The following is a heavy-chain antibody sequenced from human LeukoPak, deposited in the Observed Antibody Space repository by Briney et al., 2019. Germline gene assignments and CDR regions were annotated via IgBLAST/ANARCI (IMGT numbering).Heavy chain of an antibody. CDR3: ARGYYMVRGAPYYYYGMDV. Sequence: SETLSLTCNVSGGSFSPYYWSWVRQPAGKGLEWIGRIYASGSVSSSGSTNYNPSLKSRVTMSVDTSKKQFSLKLSSVTAADTAVYYCARGYYMVRGAPYYYYGMDVWGQGTTVTVSS. CDR2: IYASGSVSSSGST. J-gene: IGHJ6*02. D-gene: IGHD3-10*01. CDR1: GGSFSPYY. V-gene: IGHV4-4*07.